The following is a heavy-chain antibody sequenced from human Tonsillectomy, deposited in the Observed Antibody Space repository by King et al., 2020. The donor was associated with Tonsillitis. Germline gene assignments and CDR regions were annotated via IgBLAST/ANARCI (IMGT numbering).Heavy chain of an antibody. CDR2: INSDGSGT. Sequence: VQLVESGGALVQPGGSLRLSCAASGFTFNNYWMHWVRQAPGKGLVWVSLINSDGSGTTYADSVKGRFTISRDNAKNTLYLQMNRLRAEDTAVYYCARDSIAVGGEVDYWGQGTLVTVSS. V-gene: IGHV3-74*01. CDR1: GFTFNNYW. D-gene: IGHD6-19*01. CDR3: ARDSIAVGGEVDY. J-gene: IGHJ4*02.